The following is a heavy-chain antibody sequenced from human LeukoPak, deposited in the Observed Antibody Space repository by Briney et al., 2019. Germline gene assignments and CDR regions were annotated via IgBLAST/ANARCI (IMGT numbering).Heavy chain of an antibody. D-gene: IGHD3-10*01. CDR1: GFTFSSYA. Sequence: GGSLRLSRAASGFTFSSYAMSWVRQAPGKGLEWVSYISSSSGLIYYADSVKGRFTISRDNAKNSLSLQMNSLRAEDTAVYYCARDHNYYGSGSSHYYYYYMDVWGKGTTVTVSS. CDR3: ARDHNYYGSGSSHYYYYYMDV. V-gene: IGHV3-48*01. CDR2: ISSSSGLI. J-gene: IGHJ6*03.